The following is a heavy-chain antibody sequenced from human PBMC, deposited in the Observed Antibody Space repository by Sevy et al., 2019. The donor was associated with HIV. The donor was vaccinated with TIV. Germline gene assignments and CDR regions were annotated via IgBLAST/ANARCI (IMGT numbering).Heavy chain of an antibody. Sequence: ASVKVSCKASGYTFTSYGISWVRQAPGQGLEWMGWISANNGNTKFAQKVQGRVTMTTDTSTSTAYMELRSLRSDDTAVYYCARDYGSGSYQNANPDYWGQGTLVTVSS. J-gene: IGHJ4*02. CDR1: GYTFTSYG. D-gene: IGHD3-10*01. V-gene: IGHV1-18*01. CDR3: ARDYGSGSYQNANPDY. CDR2: ISANNGNT.